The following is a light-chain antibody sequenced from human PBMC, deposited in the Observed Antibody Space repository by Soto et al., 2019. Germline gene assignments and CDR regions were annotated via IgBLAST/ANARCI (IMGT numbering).Light chain of an antibody. V-gene: IGKV3-20*01. Sequence: EIVLTQSPGTLSLSPGERATLSCRASQSVSSSFLAWYQQKPGQAPRLLIYGASSRATGIPDRFSGSGSGTDFTLTIRRLEPEDFAVYYFQLYGSSSLVTFGPGTKVDIK. CDR3: QLYGSSSLVT. J-gene: IGKJ3*01. CDR2: GAS. CDR1: QSVSSSF.